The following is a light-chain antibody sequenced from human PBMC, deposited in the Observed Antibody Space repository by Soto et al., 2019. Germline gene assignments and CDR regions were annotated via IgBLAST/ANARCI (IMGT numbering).Light chain of an antibody. Sequence: QSVLTQPPSVSGAPGQRVTISCTGTSSNIGAGYEVHWYHQLPGTAPKFLVSGNDNRPSGVPDRLSASKSGTSGSLAITGLQAEDEGHFYCQSLERGPTAYVFGTGTKLPVL. CDR3: QSLERGPTAYV. CDR1: SSNIGAGYE. CDR2: GND. J-gene: IGLJ1*01. V-gene: IGLV1-40*01.